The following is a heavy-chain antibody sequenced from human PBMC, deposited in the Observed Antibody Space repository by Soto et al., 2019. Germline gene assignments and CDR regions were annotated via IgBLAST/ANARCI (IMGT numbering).Heavy chain of an antibody. J-gene: IGHJ4*02. Sequence: SETLSLTCTVSGGSISSGGYYWSWIRQHPGKGLEWIGYIYYSGSTYYNPSLKSRVTISVDTSKNQFSLKLSSVTAADTAVYYCARGNPPLNGYDYWGQGTLVTVSS. D-gene: IGHD3-9*01. CDR1: GGSISSGGYY. CDR2: IYYSGST. CDR3: ARGNPPLNGYDY. V-gene: IGHV4-31*03.